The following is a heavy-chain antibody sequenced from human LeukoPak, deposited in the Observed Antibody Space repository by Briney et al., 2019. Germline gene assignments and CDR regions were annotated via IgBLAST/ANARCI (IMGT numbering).Heavy chain of an antibody. CDR1: GGSISSGDYY. Sequence: SETLSLTCTVSGGSISSGDYYWSWIRQPPGTGLEWIGYIYYSGSTSYNPSLKSRVTISVDTSKNQFSLKLSSVTAADTAVYYCAASCGGDCYSADAFDIWGQGTMVTVSS. J-gene: IGHJ3*02. V-gene: IGHV4-30-4*01. CDR3: AASCGGDCYSADAFDI. D-gene: IGHD2-21*02. CDR2: IYYSGST.